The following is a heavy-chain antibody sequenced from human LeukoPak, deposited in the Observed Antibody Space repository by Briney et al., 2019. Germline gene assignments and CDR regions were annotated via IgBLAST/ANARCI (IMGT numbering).Heavy chain of an antibody. CDR2: IIPIFGTA. J-gene: IGHJ4*02. V-gene: IGHV1-69*05. CDR3: ATDVAVAGNFDY. Sequence: GGSLRLSCAASGFTFSSYAISWVRQAPGQGLEWMGRIIPIFGTANYAQKFQGRVTITTDESTSTAYMELSSLRSEDTAVYYCATDVAVAGNFDYWGQGTLVTVSS. D-gene: IGHD6-19*01. CDR1: GFTFSSYA.